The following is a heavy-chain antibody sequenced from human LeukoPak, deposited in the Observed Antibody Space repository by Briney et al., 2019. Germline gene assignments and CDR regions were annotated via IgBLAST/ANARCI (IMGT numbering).Heavy chain of an antibody. D-gene: IGHD3-3*02. J-gene: IGHJ4*02. Sequence: PSETLSLTCTVSGYSINNGYYWGWVRQSPGKGLKWIGSFFHSGTTYYNPSLQSRVTISVDPSKNQFSLKLRSVTAADTAIYFCARDNSIFISAYFDYWGQGILVTISS. V-gene: IGHV4-38-2*02. CDR3: ARDNSIFISAYFDY. CDR1: GYSINNGYY. CDR2: FFHSGTT.